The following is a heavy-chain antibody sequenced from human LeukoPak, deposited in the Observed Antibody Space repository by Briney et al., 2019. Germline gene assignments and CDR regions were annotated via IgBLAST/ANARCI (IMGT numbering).Heavy chain of an antibody. CDR2: IRTTAKGANYA. D-gene: IGHD3-9*01. CDR1: GFTFTDYP. V-gene: IGHV3-48*02. CDR3: ATDQRYAFDY. Sequence: GGSLRLSCATSGFTFTDYPMNWVRQAPGKGLEWISNIRTTAKGANYAYYADSVKGRVTISRDDAKNTLYLHMNSLRDDDTAVYYCATDQRYAFDYWGQGILVTASS. J-gene: IGHJ4*02.